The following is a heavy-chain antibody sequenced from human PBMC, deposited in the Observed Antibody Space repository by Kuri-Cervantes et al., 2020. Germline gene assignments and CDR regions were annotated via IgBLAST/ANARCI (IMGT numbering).Heavy chain of an antibody. Sequence: GESLKISCGVSGFYFNNYAMTWVRQAPGKGLEWVSTISGSGDNTYYADSVKGRFTISRDNAKNSLYLQMNSLRAEDTAVYYCAREGALDYWGQGTLVTVSS. CDR3: AREGALDY. CDR2: ISGSGDNT. D-gene: IGHD1-26*01. J-gene: IGHJ4*02. V-gene: IGHV3-23*01. CDR1: GFYFNNYA.